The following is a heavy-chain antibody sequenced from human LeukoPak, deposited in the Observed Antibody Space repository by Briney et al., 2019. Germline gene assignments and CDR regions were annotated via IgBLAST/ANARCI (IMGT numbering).Heavy chain of an antibody. CDR2: INTDGSST. CDR1: GFTFSSYW. D-gene: IGHD6-6*01. V-gene: IGHV3-74*01. CDR3: ATDRSSIAVRPH. J-gene: IGHJ4*02. Sequence: TGGSLRLSCAACGFTFSSYWMHWVRQAPGKGLVWVSRINTDGSSTNYADSVKGRFTISRDNAKNTLYLQMNSLRAEDTAVYYCATDRSSIAVRPHWGQGTLVTVSS.